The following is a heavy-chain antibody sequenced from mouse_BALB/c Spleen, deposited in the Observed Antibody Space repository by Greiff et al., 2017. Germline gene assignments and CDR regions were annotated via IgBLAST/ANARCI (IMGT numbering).Heavy chain of an antibody. CDR1: GFNINDYY. CDR2: IDPENGNT. CDR3: AEGGDYAMDY. Sequence: VQLKQSGAELVRPGALVKLSCKASGFNINDYYMHWVKQRPEQGLEWIGWIDPENGNTIYDPKFQGKASITADTSSNTAYLQLSSLTSEDTAVYYGAEGGDYAMDYWGQGTSVTVSS. J-gene: IGHJ4*01. V-gene: IGHV14-1*02.